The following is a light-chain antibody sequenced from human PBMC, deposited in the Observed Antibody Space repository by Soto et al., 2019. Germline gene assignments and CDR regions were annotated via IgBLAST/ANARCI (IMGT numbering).Light chain of an antibody. CDR2: DAS. CDR3: QQYDNPPLT. V-gene: IGKV1-33*01. CDR1: HDISNY. J-gene: IGKJ4*01. Sequence: DIQMTQSPSSLSASVGDRVTITCQASHDISNYLNWYQQKPGQAPRLLIHDASRLHTGVPSRFSGSGSGTDFILTITSLQPDDTATYHCQQYDNPPLTFGGGTKVEI.